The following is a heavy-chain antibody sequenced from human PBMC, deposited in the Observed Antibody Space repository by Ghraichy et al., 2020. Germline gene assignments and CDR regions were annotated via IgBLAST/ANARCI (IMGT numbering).Heavy chain of an antibody. Sequence: GGSLRLSCAASGFTFSAYCMSWIRQAPGKGLEWVASIKLDGTEKFYVDSVRGRFTISRDNAKNSLYLQMNSLRADDTAVYYCANGDGSESCYRPFHYWGQGTLVTVSS. J-gene: IGHJ4*02. CDR2: IKLDGTEK. CDR1: GFTFSAYC. CDR3: ANGDGSESCYRPFHY. D-gene: IGHD3-10*01. V-gene: IGHV3-7*01.